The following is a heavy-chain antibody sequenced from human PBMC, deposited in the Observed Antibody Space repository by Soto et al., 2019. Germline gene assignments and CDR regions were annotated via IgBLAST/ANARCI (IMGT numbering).Heavy chain of an antibody. Sequence: QVQLVESGGGVVQPGRSLRLSCAASGFTFSSYAMHWVHQAPGKGLEWVAVISYDGSNKYYADSVKGRFTISRDNSKNTLYLQMNSLRAEDTAVYYCARAETRYYDFWSGYYGSDYWGQGTLVTVSS. CDR1: GFTFSSYA. CDR3: ARAETRYYDFWSGYYGSDY. D-gene: IGHD3-3*01. V-gene: IGHV3-30-3*01. J-gene: IGHJ4*02. CDR2: ISYDGSNK.